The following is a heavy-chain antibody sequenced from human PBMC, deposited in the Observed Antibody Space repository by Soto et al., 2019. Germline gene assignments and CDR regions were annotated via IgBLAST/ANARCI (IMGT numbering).Heavy chain of an antibody. D-gene: IGHD5-18*01. CDR3: ASAGEYSYGYIGY. V-gene: IGHV1-69*02. Sequence: QVQLVQSGAEVKKPGSSVKVSCKASGGTFSSYTISWVRQAPGQGLEWMGRIIPILGIANYAQKFQGRVPSTADNCTGSGYMELSSLRYEATAVYYCASAGEYSYGYIGYWGQGTLVTVS. J-gene: IGHJ4*02. CDR1: GGTFSSYT. CDR2: IIPILGIA.